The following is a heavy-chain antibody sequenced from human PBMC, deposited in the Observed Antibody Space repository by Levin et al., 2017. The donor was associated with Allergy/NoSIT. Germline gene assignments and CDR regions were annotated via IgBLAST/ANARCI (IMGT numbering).Heavy chain of an antibody. D-gene: IGHD5-12*01. J-gene: IGHJ6*02. V-gene: IGHV1-2*02. Sequence: ASVKVSCKASGYTFTGYYMHWVRQAPGQGLEWMGWINPNSGGTNTAQKFQGRVTMTRDTSISTAYMELRRLRSDDTAVYYCARVVYSSDGYFGMDGWGQGTTVTVSS. CDR3: ARVVYSSDGYFGMDG. CDR2: INPNSGGT. CDR1: GYTFTGYY.